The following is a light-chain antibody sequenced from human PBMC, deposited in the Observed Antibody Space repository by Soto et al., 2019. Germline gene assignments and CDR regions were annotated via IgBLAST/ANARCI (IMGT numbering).Light chain of an antibody. CDR1: QSISSW. Sequence: DIQMTQSPSTLSASVGDRVTITCRASQSISSWLAWYQKKPGKAPKLLIYKASSLESGVPSRFSGSGSVTEFTLTISSLQPDDFATYYCQHYNTYPLTFGGGTKVEIK. J-gene: IGKJ4*01. V-gene: IGKV1-5*03. CDR2: KAS. CDR3: QHYNTYPLT.